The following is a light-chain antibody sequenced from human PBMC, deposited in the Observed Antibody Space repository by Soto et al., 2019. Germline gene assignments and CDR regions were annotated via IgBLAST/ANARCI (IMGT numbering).Light chain of an antibody. V-gene: IGKV3-20*01. CDR2: GAS. CDR1: QRVSSSY. J-gene: IGKJ4*01. CDR3: QQYGGSLRT. Sequence: VLSQFPRTMTLYPGERATLSCRASQRVSSSYLGWYQQKPGQAPRLLIYGASSRATGIPDRFSGSGSGTDFTLTISRLEPEDFAVYYCQQYGGSLRTFGGGTKV.